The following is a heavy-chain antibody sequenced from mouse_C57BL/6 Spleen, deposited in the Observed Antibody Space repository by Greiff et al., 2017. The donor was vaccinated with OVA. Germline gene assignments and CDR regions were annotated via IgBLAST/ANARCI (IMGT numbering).Heavy chain of an antibody. V-gene: IGHV1-50*01. CDR1: GYTFTSYW. CDR2: IDPSDSYT. CDR3: ARGFVTTVVATDFDY. J-gene: IGHJ2*01. Sequence: QVQLQQPGAELVKPGASVKPSCKASGYTFTSYWMQWVKQRPGQGLEWIGEIDPSDSYTNYNQKFKGKATLTVDTSSSTAYMQLSSLTSEDSAVYYCARGFVTTVVATDFDYWGQGTTLTVSS. D-gene: IGHD1-1*01.